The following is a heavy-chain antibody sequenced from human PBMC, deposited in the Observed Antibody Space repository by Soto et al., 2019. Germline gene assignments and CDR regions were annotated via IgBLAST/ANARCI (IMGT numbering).Heavy chain of an antibody. CDR1: GFTFSSYA. CDR2: ISGSGGST. V-gene: IGHV3-23*01. CDR3: TRGTRPYGMDV. Sequence: GGSLRLSCAASGFTFSSYAMSWVRQAPGKGLEWVSAISGSGGSTYYADSVKGRFTISRDNSKRIAYLQMNSLKTEDTGVYWCTRGTRPYGMDVWGQGTTVTVSS. J-gene: IGHJ6*02. D-gene: IGHD6-6*01.